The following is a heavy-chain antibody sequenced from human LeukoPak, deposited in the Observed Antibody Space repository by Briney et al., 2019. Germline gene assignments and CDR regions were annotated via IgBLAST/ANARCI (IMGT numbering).Heavy chain of an antibody. CDR1: GGTFSSYA. Sequence: GASVKVSCKASGGTFSSYAISWVGQAPGQGLEWMGGIIPIFGTANYAQKFQGRVTITTDESTSTAYMELSSLRSEDTAVYYCARTQTGDANWYFDLWGRGTLVTVSS. CDR2: IIPIFGTA. D-gene: IGHD7-27*01. V-gene: IGHV1-69*05. J-gene: IGHJ2*01. CDR3: ARTQTGDANWYFDL.